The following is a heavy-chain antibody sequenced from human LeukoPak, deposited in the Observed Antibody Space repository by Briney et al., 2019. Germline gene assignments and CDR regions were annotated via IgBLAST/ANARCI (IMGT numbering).Heavy chain of an antibody. V-gene: IGHV3-23*01. CDR2: ISRSGDNT. Sequence: GGSLRLSCAASGFTFSSYTISWVRQAPGKGLEWVSAISRSGDNTYYADSVEGRFTISRDNSKNTLYLQMNSLRAEDTAVFYCARHYGDHGDSWGQGTLVTVSS. D-gene: IGHD4-17*01. J-gene: IGHJ4*02. CDR3: ARHYGDHGDS. CDR1: GFTFSSYT.